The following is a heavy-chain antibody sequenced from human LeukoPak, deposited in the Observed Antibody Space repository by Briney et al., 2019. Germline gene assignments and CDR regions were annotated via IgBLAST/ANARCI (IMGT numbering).Heavy chain of an antibody. J-gene: IGHJ4*02. CDR2: ISGSGGST. V-gene: IGHV3-23*01. CDR3: AKRMEKQWLVLDYFDY. CDR1: GFTFSSYA. Sequence: PGGSLRLSCAASGFTFSSYAMSWVRQAPGKGLEWVSAISGSGGSTYYADSVKGRFTISRDNSKNTLYLQMNSLRAEDTAVYYCAKRMEKQWLVLDYFDYWGQGTLVTVSS. D-gene: IGHD6-19*01.